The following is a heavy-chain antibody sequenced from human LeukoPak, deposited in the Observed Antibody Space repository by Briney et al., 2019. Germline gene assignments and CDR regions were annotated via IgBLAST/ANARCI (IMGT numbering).Heavy chain of an antibody. CDR2: RSIYNGNT. CDR1: GYDFINYG. Sequence: GDSVKVSCKASGYDFINYGISGVRQAPGQGLEWMGWRSIYNGNTDYKLQGRVTMTTDTSTSTAYMELRSLRSDDTAVYYCARGGPFPSSSSSREYYLDYWGQGTLVTVSS. CDR3: ARGGPFPSSSSSREYYLDY. D-gene: IGHD6-6*01. V-gene: IGHV1-18*01. J-gene: IGHJ4*02.